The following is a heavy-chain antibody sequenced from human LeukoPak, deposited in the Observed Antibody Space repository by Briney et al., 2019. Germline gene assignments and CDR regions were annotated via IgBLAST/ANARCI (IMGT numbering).Heavy chain of an antibody. CDR1: GGSFSSYY. V-gene: IGHV4-34*01. Sequence: SETLSLTCGVDGGSFSSYYWSWIRQPPGKGLELIGVINHSGSTNYNPSLKSRVTISVDPSNNQFSLKLKSLTVADPAVYYCARPASSWPFHFDSWGQGTLVTVSS. CDR3: ARPASSWPFHFDS. J-gene: IGHJ4*02. D-gene: IGHD6-13*01. CDR2: INHSGST.